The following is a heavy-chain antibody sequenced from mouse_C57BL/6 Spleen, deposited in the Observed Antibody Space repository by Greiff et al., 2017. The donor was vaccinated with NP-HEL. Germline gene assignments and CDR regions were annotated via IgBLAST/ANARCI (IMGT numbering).Heavy chain of an antibody. D-gene: IGHD3-2*02. Sequence: QVQLKESGAELVRPGASVTLSCKASGYTFTDYEMHWVKQTPVHGLEWIGAIDPETGGTAYNQKFKGKAIPTADKSSSTAYMELRSLTSEDSAVYYCTRGGTAQADWGQGTTLTVSS. CDR2: IDPETGGT. V-gene: IGHV1-15*01. CDR3: TRGGTAQAD. J-gene: IGHJ2*01. CDR1: GYTFTDYE.